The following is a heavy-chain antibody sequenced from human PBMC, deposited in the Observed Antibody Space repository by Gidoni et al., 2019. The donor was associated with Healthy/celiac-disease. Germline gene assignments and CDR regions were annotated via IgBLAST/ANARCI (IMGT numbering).Heavy chain of an antibody. Sequence: QVQLVQSGAEVKKPGSSVKVSCKASGGPFSSYAISWVRQAPGQGLEWMGGIIPIFGTANYAQKFQGRVTITADESTSTAYMELSSLRSEDTAVYYCASLLGSYYDFRASGMDVWGQGTTVTVSS. CDR1: GGPFSSYA. V-gene: IGHV1-69*01. J-gene: IGHJ6*02. CDR3: ASLLGSYYDFRASGMDV. CDR2: IIPIFGTA. D-gene: IGHD3-3*01.